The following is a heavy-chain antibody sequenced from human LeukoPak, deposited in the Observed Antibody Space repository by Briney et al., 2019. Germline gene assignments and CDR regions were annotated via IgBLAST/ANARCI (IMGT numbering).Heavy chain of an antibody. CDR2: IYYSGST. CDR3: ANVYGDYVFGGSGRFDY. J-gene: IGHJ4*02. D-gene: IGHD4-17*01. V-gene: IGHV4-39*01. Sequence: PSETLSLTCTVSGRSISSSSYYWGWIRQPPGKGLERIGSIYYSGSTYYNPSLKSRVTISVDTSKNQFSLKLSSVTAADTAVYYCANVYGDYVFGGSGRFDYWGQGTLVTVSS. CDR1: GRSISSSSYY.